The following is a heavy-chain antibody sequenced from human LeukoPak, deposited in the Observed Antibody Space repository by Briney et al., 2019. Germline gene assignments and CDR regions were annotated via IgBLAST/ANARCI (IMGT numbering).Heavy chain of an antibody. J-gene: IGHJ6*02. V-gene: IGHV3-23*01. D-gene: IGHD6-19*01. CDR1: GFNFANHA. CDR3: AKTFGDSSGWYGLDV. Sequence: GGSLRLSCAASGFNFANHAMSWVRQTAGKGLEWVSAISGGGDITYYADSVKGRFTISRDNSKNTLYLQMNSLRAEDTAVYYCAKTFGDSSGWYGLDVWGQGTTVTVSS. CDR2: ISGGGDIT.